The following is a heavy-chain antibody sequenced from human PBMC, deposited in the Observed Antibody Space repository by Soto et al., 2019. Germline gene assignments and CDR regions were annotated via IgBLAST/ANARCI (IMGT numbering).Heavy chain of an antibody. D-gene: IGHD6-13*01. Sequence: SVKVSCKASGGTFSSYAISWVRQAPGQGLEWMGGIIPIFGTANYAQKFQGRVTITADESTSTAYMELSSLRSEDTAVYYCARDNYSSSWYAFYYYGMDVWGQGTTVTVSS. J-gene: IGHJ6*02. CDR1: GGTFSSYA. CDR3: ARDNYSSSWYAFYYYGMDV. V-gene: IGHV1-69*13. CDR2: IIPIFGTA.